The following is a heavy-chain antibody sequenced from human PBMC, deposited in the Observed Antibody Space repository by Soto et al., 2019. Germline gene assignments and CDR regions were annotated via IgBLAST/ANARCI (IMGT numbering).Heavy chain of an antibody. J-gene: IGHJ5*01. Sequence: GGSLRLSCAASRSTFGDYSMTWIRQAPGKGLERISYISNRASNRYYADSVIGRFTISRDNAKNSVYLQIDSLRAEDTAVYYCARSKDDFWNGQNNWFDSWGQGTLVTVSS. CDR1: RSTFGDYS. CDR2: ISNRASNR. CDR3: ARSKDDFWNGQNNWFDS. D-gene: IGHD3-3*01. V-gene: IGHV3-11*01.